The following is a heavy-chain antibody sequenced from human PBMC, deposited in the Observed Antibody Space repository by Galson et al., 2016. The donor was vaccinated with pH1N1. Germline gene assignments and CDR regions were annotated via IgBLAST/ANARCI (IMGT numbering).Heavy chain of an antibody. CDR2: IDPSNGGT. J-gene: IGHJ4*02. CDR1: GYIFTRDY. CDR3: IRDLGRLRDF. D-gene: IGHD7-27*01. Sequence: SVKVSCKASGYIFTRDYFHWVRQAPGQGLAWMGVIDPSNGGTTFAQKFQGLVTMTRDTSTSTVYMEVSGLKSDDTAVYYCIRDLGRLRDFWGQGTLVTVSS. V-gene: IGHV1-46*03.